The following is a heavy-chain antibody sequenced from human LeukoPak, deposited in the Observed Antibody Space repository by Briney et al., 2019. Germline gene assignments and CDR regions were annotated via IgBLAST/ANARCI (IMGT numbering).Heavy chain of an antibody. CDR3: AKANSGYHFYYFDY. CDR1: GFTFSSYG. CDR2: IRYDGSNK. D-gene: IGHD5-12*01. V-gene: IGHV3-30*02. Sequence: GGSLRLSCAASGFTFSSYGMHWVRQAPGKGLEWVAFIRYDGSNKYYADSVKGRFTISRDNSKNTLYLQMNSLRAEDTAVYYCAKANSGYHFYYFDYWGQGTLVTVSS. J-gene: IGHJ4*02.